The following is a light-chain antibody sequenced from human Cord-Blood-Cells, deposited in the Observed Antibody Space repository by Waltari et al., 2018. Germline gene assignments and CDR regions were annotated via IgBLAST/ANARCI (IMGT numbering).Light chain of an antibody. CDR1: QRVSSN. V-gene: IGKV3-15*01. CDR2: GAS. CDR3: QQYNNGPLA. J-gene: IGKJ1*01. Sequence: EIVMTQSPATLSVSPGERATLSCRASQRVSSNLAWYQQKPGQAPRLLIYGASTRATGIPAMFSGSGSGTECTLTISSLRSEEFAVYYCQQYNNGPLAFGQGTKVEIK.